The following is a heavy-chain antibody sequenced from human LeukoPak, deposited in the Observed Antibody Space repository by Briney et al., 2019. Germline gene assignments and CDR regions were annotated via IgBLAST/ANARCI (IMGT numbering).Heavy chain of an antibody. CDR2: ISHTGHHK. CDR3: ARAVAGYDY. V-gene: IGHV3-30*12. CDR1: GFTISWFG. D-gene: IGHD6-19*01. J-gene: IGHJ4*02. Sequence: GGSLRLSCAASGFTISWFGMHWVRQAPGKGLEWVAAISHTGHHKSYADSVRGRFTISRDNSNNTLYLQMNSLRAEDTAVYYCARAVAGYDYWGLGTLVTVYS.